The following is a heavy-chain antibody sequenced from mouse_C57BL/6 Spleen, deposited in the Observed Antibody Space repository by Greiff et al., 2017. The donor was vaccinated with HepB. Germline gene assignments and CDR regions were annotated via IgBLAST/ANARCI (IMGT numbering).Heavy chain of an antibody. V-gene: IGHV5-4*01. D-gene: IGHD2-4*01. CDR1: GFTFSSYA. Sequence: EVQLVESGGGLVKPGGSLKLSCAASGFTFSSYAMSWVRQTPEKRLEWVATISDGGSYTYYPDNVKGRFTISRDNAKNNLYLQMSHLKSEDTAMYYCARGGYDYDRYFDVWGTGTTVTVSS. J-gene: IGHJ1*03. CDR2: ISDGGSYT. CDR3: ARGGYDYDRYFDV.